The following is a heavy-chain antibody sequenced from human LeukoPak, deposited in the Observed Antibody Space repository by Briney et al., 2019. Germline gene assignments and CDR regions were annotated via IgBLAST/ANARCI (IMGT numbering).Heavy chain of an antibody. CDR2: IKQDGSEK. D-gene: IGHD6-25*01. V-gene: IGHV3-7*01. Sequence: SGGSLRLSCAASGFTFSSYWMSWVRQAPGKGLEWVANIKQDGSEKYYVDSVKGRFTISRDNAKNSLYLQMNSLRAKDTAVYYCARDHFSVRGSADYWGQGTLVTVSS. CDR1: GFTFSSYW. CDR3: ARDHFSVRGSADY. J-gene: IGHJ4*02.